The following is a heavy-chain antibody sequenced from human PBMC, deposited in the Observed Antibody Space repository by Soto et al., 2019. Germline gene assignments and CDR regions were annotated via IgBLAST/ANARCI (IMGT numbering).Heavy chain of an antibody. CDR1: GFTFGGYA. D-gene: IGHD6-19*01. CDR2: IRGKAYSGTT. Sequence: PGGSLRLSCTTSGFTFGGYAMSWVRQAPGKGLEWVGFIRGKAYSGTTEYAASVRGRFTISRDDSKSIAYMELSSLRSEDTAVYYCATYSSGWYPNYWGQGTLVTVS. CDR3: ATYSSGWYPNY. V-gene: IGHV3-49*04. J-gene: IGHJ4*02.